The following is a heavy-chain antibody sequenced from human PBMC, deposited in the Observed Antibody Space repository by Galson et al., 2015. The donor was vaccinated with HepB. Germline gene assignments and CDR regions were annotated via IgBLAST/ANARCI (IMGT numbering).Heavy chain of an antibody. J-gene: IGHJ3*02. D-gene: IGHD3-10*01. Sequence: SLRLSCAVSGFTFSNYAISWVRQAPGKGLEWVSSISGRGGKTNYADSVKGRLTISRDNSKNTLYLQMNSLRAEDTAVYYCAKDSLVDYYGSGTLWAFDIWGRGTLVTVSS. CDR1: GFTFSNYA. CDR2: ISGRGGKT. V-gene: IGHV3-23*01. CDR3: AKDSLVDYYGSGTLWAFDI.